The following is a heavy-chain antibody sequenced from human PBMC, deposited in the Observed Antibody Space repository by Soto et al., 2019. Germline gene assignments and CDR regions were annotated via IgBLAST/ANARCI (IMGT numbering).Heavy chain of an antibody. V-gene: IGHV3-23*01. Sequence: XGSLRLSCSASGFTFSSYAMSWVRQAPGKGLEWVSAISGSGGSTYYADSVKGRFTISRDNSKNTLYLQMNSLRAEDTAVYYCANHPEEDGMDVWGQGTTVTVSS. CDR1: GFTFSSYA. CDR2: ISGSGGST. J-gene: IGHJ6*02. CDR3: ANHPEEDGMDV.